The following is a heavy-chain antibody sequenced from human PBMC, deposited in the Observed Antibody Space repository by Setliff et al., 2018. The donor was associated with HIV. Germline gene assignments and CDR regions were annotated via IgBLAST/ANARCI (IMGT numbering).Heavy chain of an antibody. V-gene: IGHV4-39*07. CDR3: ARHAGPHYYDSSGTS. Sequence: KPSETLSLTCTVSGGSISSSSYYWGWIRQPPGKGLEWIGNIYSGGTTDYNSSLRSRVTISVDTSKNQFSLKLNSVTAADTAVYYCARHAGPHYYDSSGTSWGPGTLVTVS. CDR1: GGSISSSSYY. J-gene: IGHJ5*02. CDR2: IYSGGTT. D-gene: IGHD3-22*01.